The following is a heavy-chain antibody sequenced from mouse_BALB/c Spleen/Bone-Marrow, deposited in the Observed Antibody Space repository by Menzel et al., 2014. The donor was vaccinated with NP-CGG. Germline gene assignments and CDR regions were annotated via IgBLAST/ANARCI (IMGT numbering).Heavy chain of an antibody. CDR1: GYTFTRYY. D-gene: IGHD1-1*01. V-gene: IGHV1-53*01. Sequence: QVQLKQSGAELVKPGASGKLSCKASGYTFTRYYMYWVKQRPGQGLEWIGGINPYNGGTHFNEKFKNKATLTVDKSSSTAYMQLNSLTSEDSAVYYCSLLGDYCGHGATLTVSS. CDR3: SLLGDY. CDR2: INPYNGGT. J-gene: IGHJ2*01.